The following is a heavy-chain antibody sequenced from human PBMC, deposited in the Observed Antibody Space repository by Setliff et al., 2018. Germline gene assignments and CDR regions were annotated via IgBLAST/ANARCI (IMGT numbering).Heavy chain of an antibody. CDR1: GYTFTTHG. Sequence: ASVKVSCKTSGYTFTTHGLTWVRQAPGQGLELMGWINPKSGGTNYAQKIQDRVTMTRDTSITTAYMELSSLRSEDTAVYYCARDLGVEMATIGNHLYYYMDVWGKGTTVTVSS. D-gene: IGHD5-12*01. CDR3: ARDLGVEMATIGNHLYYYMDV. CDR2: INPKSGGT. J-gene: IGHJ6*03. V-gene: IGHV1-2*02.